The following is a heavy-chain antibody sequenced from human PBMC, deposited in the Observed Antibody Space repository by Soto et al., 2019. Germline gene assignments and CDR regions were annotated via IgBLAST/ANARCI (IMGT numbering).Heavy chain of an antibody. D-gene: IGHD5-12*01. J-gene: IGHJ6*02. V-gene: IGHV1-69*13. CDR3: ASSVAKYYYYGMDV. Sequence: SVKVSCKSSGDTFSSYAISWVRQAPGQGLEWMGGIIPIFGTANYAQKFQGRVTITADESTSTAYMELSSLRSEDTAVYYCASSVAKYYYYGMDVWGQGTTVTVSS. CDR2: IIPIFGTA. CDR1: GDTFSSYA.